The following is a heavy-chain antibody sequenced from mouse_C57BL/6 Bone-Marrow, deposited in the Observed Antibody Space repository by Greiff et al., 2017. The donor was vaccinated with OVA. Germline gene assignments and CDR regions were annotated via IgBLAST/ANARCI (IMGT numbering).Heavy chain of an antibody. CDR1: GYAFSSYW. V-gene: IGHV1-80*01. CDR2: IYPGDGDT. D-gene: IGHD2-2*01. J-gene: IGHJ4*01. Sequence: VQLQQSGAELVKPGASVKISCKASGYAFSSYWMNWVKQRPGKGLEWIGQIYPGDGDTNYNGKFKGKATMTADKSYSTAYMPLSTLSSVASAVYFFASEGELWLRHGPYYALDYWGPGTSVTVSS. CDR3: ASEGELWLRHGPYYALDY.